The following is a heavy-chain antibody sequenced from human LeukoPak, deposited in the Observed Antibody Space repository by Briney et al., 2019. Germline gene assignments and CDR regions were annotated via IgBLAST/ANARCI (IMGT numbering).Heavy chain of an antibody. V-gene: IGHV3-33*01. CDR3: ARASEVMPFDY. CDR1: GFTFSSYG. J-gene: IGHJ4*02. CDR2: IWYDGSNK. D-gene: IGHD3-16*01. Sequence: GRSLRLSCAASGFTFSSYGMHWVRQAPGKGLEWVAVIWYDGSNKYYADSVKGRFTISIDNSKNTLYLQMNSLRAEDTAVYYCARASEVMPFDYWGQGTLVTVSS.